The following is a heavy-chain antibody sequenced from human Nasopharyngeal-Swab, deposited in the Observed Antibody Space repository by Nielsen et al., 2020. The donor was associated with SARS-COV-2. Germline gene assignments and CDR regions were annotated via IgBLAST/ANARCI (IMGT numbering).Heavy chain of an antibody. CDR1: GFTFSSYS. Sequence: GSLRLSCAASGFTFSSYSMNWVRQAPGKGLEWVSSISSSSSYIYYADSVKGRFTISRDNAKNSLYLQMNSLRVEDTAVYFCARDFGYCRGGACTYFGMDVWGQGTTVTVSS. CDR3: ARDFGYCRGGACTYFGMDV. V-gene: IGHV3-21*01. D-gene: IGHD2-15*01. CDR2: ISSSSSYI. J-gene: IGHJ6*02.